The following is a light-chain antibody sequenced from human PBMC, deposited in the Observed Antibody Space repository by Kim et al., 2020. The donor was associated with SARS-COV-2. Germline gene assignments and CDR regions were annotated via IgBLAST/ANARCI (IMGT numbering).Light chain of an antibody. CDR3: QQSYRTPWT. CDR2: AAS. CDR1: QRISSY. J-gene: IGKJ1*01. V-gene: IGKV1-39*01. Sequence: DIQMTQSPSSLSASVGDRVTITCRASQRISSYLNWYQQKPGKAPKLLIYAASSLQSGVPSRFSGSGSGTDFTLTISSLQPEEFATYYCQQSYRTPWTFGQGTKVDIK.